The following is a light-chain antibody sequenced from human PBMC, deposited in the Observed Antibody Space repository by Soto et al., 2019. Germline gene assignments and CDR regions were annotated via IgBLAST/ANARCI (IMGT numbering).Light chain of an antibody. CDR1: QSVSSTY. CDR3: QLYGSSPPRT. Sequence: EIVLTQSPGTLSLSPGEGATLSCRASQSVSSTYLGWYQQKPGQAPRLLIYGASSRATGIPDRFSGSGSGIDFTLTIARLEPEDFAVYYCQLYGSSPPRTFGQGTKVEIK. J-gene: IGKJ1*01. V-gene: IGKV3-20*01. CDR2: GAS.